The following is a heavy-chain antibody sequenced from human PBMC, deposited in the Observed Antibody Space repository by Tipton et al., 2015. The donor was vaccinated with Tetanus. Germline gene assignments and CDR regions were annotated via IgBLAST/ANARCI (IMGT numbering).Heavy chain of an antibody. CDR3: ARARAGTDIDN. D-gene: IGHD6-13*01. Sequence: GLVKPSETLSLMCTVSGASFSNYYWTWIRQPPGKGLEYVGYIHNSGSTNYNPSLRGRVTIFMGTSDNQFSLRLRSVTAADTAVYYCARARAGTDIDNWGQGTLVTVSS. V-gene: IGHV4-59*01. J-gene: IGHJ4*02. CDR2: IHNSGST. CDR1: GASFSNYY.